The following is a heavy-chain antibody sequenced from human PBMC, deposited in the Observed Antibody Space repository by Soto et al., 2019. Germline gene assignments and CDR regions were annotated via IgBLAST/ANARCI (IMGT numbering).Heavy chain of an antibody. J-gene: IGHJ5*02. CDR2: ISSSSSTI. CDR1: GFTFSSSG. V-gene: IGHV3-48*01. Sequence: GGSLRLSCEASGFTFSSSGMNWVRQAPGKGLEWVSYISSSSSTIYYADSVKGRFTISRDNAKNSLYLQMNSLRAEDTAVYYCARGQGWFDPWGQGTLVTVSS. CDR3: ARGQGWFDP.